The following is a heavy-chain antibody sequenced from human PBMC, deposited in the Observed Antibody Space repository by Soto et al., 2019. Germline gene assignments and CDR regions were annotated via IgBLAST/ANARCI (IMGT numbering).Heavy chain of an antibody. CDR2: ITVYNGNT. Sequence: QVQPVQSGAEVKEPGASVKVSCKASGFAFTNYGFNWVRQAPGQGLEWVGGITVYNGNTDYAQKLQGRVTLTTDTSSTTAYMELRSLISDDTAVYYCARRGYSYYYMDVWGKGTAVTVSS. CDR1: GFAFTNYG. D-gene: IGHD3-16*01. J-gene: IGHJ6*03. CDR3: ARRGYSYYYMDV. V-gene: IGHV1-18*01.